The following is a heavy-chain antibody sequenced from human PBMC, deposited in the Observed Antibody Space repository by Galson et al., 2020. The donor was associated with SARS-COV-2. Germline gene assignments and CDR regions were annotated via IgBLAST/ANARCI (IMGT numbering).Heavy chain of an antibody. V-gene: IGHV3-23*01. CDR3: AKVVGFGELLPLWP. J-gene: IGHJ5*02. Sequence: GGSLRLSCAASGFTFSSYAMSWVRQAPGKGLEWVSAISGSGGSTYYADSVKGRFTISRDNSKNTLYLQMNSLRAEDTAVYYCAKVVGFGELLPLWPWGQGTLVTVSS. D-gene: IGHD3-10*01. CDR2: ISGSGGST. CDR1: GFTFSSYA.